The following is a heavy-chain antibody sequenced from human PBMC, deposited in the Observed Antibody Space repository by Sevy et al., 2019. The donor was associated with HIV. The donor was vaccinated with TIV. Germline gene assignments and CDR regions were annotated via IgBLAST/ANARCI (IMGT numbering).Heavy chain of an antibody. J-gene: IGHJ4*02. D-gene: IGHD2-21*02. Sequence: GGSLRLSCAASGFTFSSYAMSWVRQAPGKGLEWVSAISGSGGSTYYADSVKGRFTISRDNSKNTLYLQMNSLRAEDTAVYYCAKFYGCWTAEYYFDYWGQGTLVTVSS. CDR1: GFTFSSYA. CDR3: AKFYGCWTAEYYFDY. CDR2: ISGSGGST. V-gene: IGHV3-23*01.